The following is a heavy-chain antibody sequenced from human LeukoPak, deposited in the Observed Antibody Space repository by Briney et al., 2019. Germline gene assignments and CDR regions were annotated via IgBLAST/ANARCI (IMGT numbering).Heavy chain of an antibody. CDR3: AREPRVDTAMVKGYFDY. Sequence: SQTLSLTCTVSGGSISSGGYYWSWIRQPPGKGLEWVGYIYYSGSTNYNPSLKSRVTISVDTSKNKFSLKLSSVTAADTAVYYCAREPRVDTAMVKGYFDYWGQGTLVTVSS. V-gene: IGHV4-61*08. D-gene: IGHD5-18*01. J-gene: IGHJ4*02. CDR2: IYYSGST. CDR1: GGSISSGGYY.